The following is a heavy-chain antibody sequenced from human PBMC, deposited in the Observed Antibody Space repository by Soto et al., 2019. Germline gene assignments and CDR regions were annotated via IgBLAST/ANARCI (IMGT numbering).Heavy chain of an antibody. D-gene: IGHD3-3*01. V-gene: IGHV3-33*01. CDR3: AREREIFGVVSRSNFDY. CDR2: IWYDGSNK. CDR1: GFTFSSYG. Sequence: PGGSLRLSCAASGFTFSSYGMHWFRQAPGKGLEWVAVIWYDGSNKYYADSVKGRFTISRDNSKNTLYLQMNSLRAEDTAVYYCAREREIFGVVSRSNFDYWGQGTLVTVSS. J-gene: IGHJ4*02.